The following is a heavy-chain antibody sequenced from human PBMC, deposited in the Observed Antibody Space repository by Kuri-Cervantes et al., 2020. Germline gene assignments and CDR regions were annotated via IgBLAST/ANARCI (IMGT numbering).Heavy chain of an antibody. D-gene: IGHD6-13*01. J-gene: IGHJ5*02. Sequence: GSLRLSCAVYGGSFSGYYWSWIRQPPGKGLEWIGEINHSGSTYYNPSLKSRVTISVDTSKNQFSLKLSSVTAADTAVYYCARGLSVAAGKDGWFDPWGQGTLVTVSS. V-gene: IGHV4-34*01. CDR1: GGSFSGYY. CDR2: INHSGST. CDR3: ARGLSVAAGKDGWFDP.